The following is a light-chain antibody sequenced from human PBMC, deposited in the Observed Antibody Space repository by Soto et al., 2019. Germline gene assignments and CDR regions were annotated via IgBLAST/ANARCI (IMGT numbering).Light chain of an antibody. Sequence: QSVLTQPPSASGSPGQSVTISCTGTSSDVGGYNFVSWYQQHPGKAPKLMIYEVSKRPSGIPDRFSGSKSGNTASLTVSGLQAEDEADYYSRSYTGNRHFSVSGTGSKVTDL. CDR2: EVS. J-gene: IGLJ1*01. V-gene: IGLV2-8*01. CDR3: RSYTGNRHFSV. CDR1: SSDVGGYNF.